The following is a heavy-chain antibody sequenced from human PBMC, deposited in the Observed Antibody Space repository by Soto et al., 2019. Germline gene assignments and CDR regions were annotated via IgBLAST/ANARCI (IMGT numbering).Heavy chain of an antibody. CDR2: ISGSGGST. D-gene: IGHD4-17*01. CDR1: GFTFSIYA. J-gene: IGHJ3*02. Sequence: GGSLRLSCAASGFTFSIYAMSWVRQAPGKGLEWVSAISGSGGSTYYADSVKGRFTISRDNSKNTLYLQMNSLRAEDTAVYYCAIARRLLDAFDIWGQGTMVTV. V-gene: IGHV3-23*01. CDR3: AIARRLLDAFDI.